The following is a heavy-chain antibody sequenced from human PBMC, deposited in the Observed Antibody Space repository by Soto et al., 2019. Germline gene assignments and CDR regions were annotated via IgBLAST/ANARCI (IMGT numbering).Heavy chain of an antibody. D-gene: IGHD3-22*01. CDR3: VRDQDSRGYSVFNL. CDR2: ISNDGTGT. Sequence: MRCVSKSKGKGLEWVSRISNDGTGTTYADSVQGRFTVSRDNSKTTVYLQMNRLRPEDTAVYFCVRDQDSRGYSVFNLWGQGTQVTVSS. J-gene: IGHJ5*02. V-gene: IGHV3-74*01.